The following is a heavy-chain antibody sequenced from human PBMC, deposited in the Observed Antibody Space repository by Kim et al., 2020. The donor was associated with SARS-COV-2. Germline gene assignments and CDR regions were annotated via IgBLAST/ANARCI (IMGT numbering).Heavy chain of an antibody. D-gene: IGHD3-10*01. V-gene: IGHV4-34*01. Sequence: SETLSLTCAVYGGSFSGYYWSWIRQPPGKGLEWIGEINHSGSTNYNPSLKSRVTISVDTSKNQFSLKLSSVTAADTAVYYCARGVYLLGSGSYRNDYWGQGTLVTVSS. CDR2: INHSGST. CDR1: GGSFSGYY. CDR3: ARGVYLLGSGSYRNDY. J-gene: IGHJ4*02.